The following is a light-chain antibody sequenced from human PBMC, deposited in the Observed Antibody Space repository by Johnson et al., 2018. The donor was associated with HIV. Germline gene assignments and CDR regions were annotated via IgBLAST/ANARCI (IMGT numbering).Light chain of an antibody. V-gene: IGLV1-51*01. CDR1: SSNIGNNY. CDR2: DNN. J-gene: IGLJ1*01. CDR3: GTWDASLSVNV. Sequence: QSVLTQPPSVSAAPGQKVTISCSGSSSNIGNNYVSWYQQFPGTAPKLLIYDNNKRPSGIPDRFSGSKSGTSATLGITGLQTGDEADYYCGTWDASLSVNVFGPVTNVTVL.